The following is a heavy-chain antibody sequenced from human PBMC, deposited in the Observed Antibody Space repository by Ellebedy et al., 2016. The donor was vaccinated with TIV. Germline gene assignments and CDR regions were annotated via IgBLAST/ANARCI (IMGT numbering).Heavy chain of an antibody. V-gene: IGHV3-74*01. CDR1: GLTFSTYV. Sequence: GESLKISCAASGLTFSTYVMHWVRQVPGTGLEWVSRISDDATITTYADSVKGRFTISRDNAKNTLYLQMNSLRAEDTAVYYCARDLDWLLFDYWGQGTLLTVSS. CDR3: ARDLDWLLFDY. CDR2: ISDDATIT. D-gene: IGHD3-9*01. J-gene: IGHJ4*02.